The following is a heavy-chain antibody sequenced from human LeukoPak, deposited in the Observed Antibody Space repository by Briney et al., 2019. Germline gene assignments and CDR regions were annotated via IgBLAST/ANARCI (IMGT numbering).Heavy chain of an antibody. CDR1: GYTFTSNY. Sequence: GASVKVSFKASGYTFTSNYIHWVRQAPGQGLEWMGMIYPRDGSTSYAQKFQGGVTVTRDTSTSTVHMELSGLRSEDTAVYYCARDQEGFDYWGQGTLVTVSS. CDR3: ARDQEGFDY. V-gene: IGHV1-46*01. CDR2: IYPRDGST. J-gene: IGHJ4*02.